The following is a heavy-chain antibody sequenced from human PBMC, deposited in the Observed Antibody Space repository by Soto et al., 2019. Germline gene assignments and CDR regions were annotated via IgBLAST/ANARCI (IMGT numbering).Heavy chain of an antibody. D-gene: IGHD3-3*01. J-gene: IGHJ5*02. CDR2: IIPIFGTA. CDR3: AKDVTIFGLEEYYWFDP. Sequence: QVQLVQSGAEVKKPGSSVKVSCKASGGTFSSYAISWVRQAPGQGLEWMGGIIPIFGTAHYAQKFQGRVTITADESTSTVYMEMSSLRSEDTAVYYCAKDVTIFGLEEYYWFDPWGQGTLVTVSS. V-gene: IGHV1-69*01. CDR1: GGTFSSYA.